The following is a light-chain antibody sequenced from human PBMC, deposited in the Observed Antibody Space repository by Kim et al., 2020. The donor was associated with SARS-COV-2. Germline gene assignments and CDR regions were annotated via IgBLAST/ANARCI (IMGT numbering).Light chain of an antibody. Sequence: SYELTQPPSVSVSPGQTASITCSGRKLGDKYAYWYQKKPGQSPILVIYQHTKRPSGISQRFSGSSFGNTATLTISRAQTMDEADYYCQAWDSSTAVFGGGTKLTVL. CDR1: KLGDKY. V-gene: IGLV3-1*01. CDR2: QHT. J-gene: IGLJ3*02. CDR3: QAWDSSTAV.